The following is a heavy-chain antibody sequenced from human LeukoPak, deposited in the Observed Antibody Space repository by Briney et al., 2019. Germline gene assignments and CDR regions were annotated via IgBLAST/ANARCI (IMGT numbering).Heavy chain of an antibody. D-gene: IGHD6-13*01. CDR1: GGSFSGYY. CDR3: ARGYSSSWPLFDY. CDR2: INHSGST. Sequence: SETLSLTCAVYGGSFSGYYWSWIREPPGKGPEWIGEINHSGSTNYNPSLKSRVTISVDTSKNQFSLKLSSVTAADTAVYYCARGYSSSWPLFDYWGQGTLVTVSS. J-gene: IGHJ4*02. V-gene: IGHV4-34*01.